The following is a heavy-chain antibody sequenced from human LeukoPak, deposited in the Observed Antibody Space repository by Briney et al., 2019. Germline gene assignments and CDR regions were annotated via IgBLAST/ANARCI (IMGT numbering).Heavy chain of an antibody. D-gene: IGHD1-26*01. Sequence: GGSLRLSCAASGFTFSSYSMNWVRQAPGKGLEWASSISSSSSYIYYADSVKGRFTISRDNAKNSLYLQMNSLRAEDTAVYYCARDFSGSHVFDPWGQGTLVTVSS. CDR1: GFTFSSYS. CDR2: ISSSSSYI. J-gene: IGHJ5*02. CDR3: ARDFSGSHVFDP. V-gene: IGHV3-21*01.